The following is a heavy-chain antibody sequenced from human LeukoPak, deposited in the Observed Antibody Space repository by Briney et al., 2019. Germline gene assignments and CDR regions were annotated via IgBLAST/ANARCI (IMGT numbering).Heavy chain of an antibody. D-gene: IGHD3-10*01. J-gene: IGHJ4*02. Sequence: SETPSLTCTVSGGSVSNASCYWSWIRQPPGKGLDWIGYVYYSGSTNYSPSLQSRVTVSVDTSKNQFSLKLTSVTAADTAVYYCARVRYGSGSYYFDNWGQGTLVTVSS. CDR3: ARVRYGSGSYYFDN. CDR2: VYYSGST. V-gene: IGHV4-61*01. CDR1: GGSVSNASCY.